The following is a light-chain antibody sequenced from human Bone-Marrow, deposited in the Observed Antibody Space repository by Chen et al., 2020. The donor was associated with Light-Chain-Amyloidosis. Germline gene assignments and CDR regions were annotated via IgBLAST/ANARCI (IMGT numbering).Light chain of an antibody. Sequence: QSALTQPASVSGPPGQPTTIPGTGPSRDIGTFNYVSWSQQHPGKAPQLIIFEVSNRPSGVSDRFSGSKSGNTASLTISGLQPGDEADFYCSSYTSTTTDVIFGGGTKLTVL. CDR2: EVS. CDR3: SSYTSTTTDVI. V-gene: IGLV2-14*01. J-gene: IGLJ2*01. CDR1: SRDIGTFNY.